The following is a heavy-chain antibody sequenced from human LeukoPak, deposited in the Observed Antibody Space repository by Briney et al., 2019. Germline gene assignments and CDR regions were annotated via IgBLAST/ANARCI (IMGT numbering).Heavy chain of an antibody. J-gene: IGHJ1*01. CDR1: GFTFGTYW. V-gene: IGHV3-74*01. CDR2: MNSDGSSI. CDR3: ARVDYYDSSGYYAYLQH. Sequence: GGSLRLSCAASGFTFGTYWMHWFRQAPGKGLEWVSRMNSDGSSISYADSVKGRFTISRDNAKNTLYLQMNSLRAEDTTVYYCARVDYYDSSGYYAYLQHWGQGTLVTVYS. D-gene: IGHD3-22*01.